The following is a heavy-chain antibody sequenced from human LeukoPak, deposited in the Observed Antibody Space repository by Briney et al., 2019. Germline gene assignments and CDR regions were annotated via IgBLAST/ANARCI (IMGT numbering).Heavy chain of an antibody. CDR3: ARGFYGSGSYWAHTSRFDP. CDR1: GGSISSSNW. V-gene: IGHV4-4*02. CDR2: IYHSGST. Sequence: SETLSLTCAVSGGSISSSNWWSWVRQPPGKGLEWIGEIYHSGSTNYNPSLKSRVTISVDKSKNQFSLKLSSVTAADTAVYYCARGFYGSGSYWAHTSRFDPWGQGTLVTVSS. J-gene: IGHJ5*02. D-gene: IGHD3-10*01.